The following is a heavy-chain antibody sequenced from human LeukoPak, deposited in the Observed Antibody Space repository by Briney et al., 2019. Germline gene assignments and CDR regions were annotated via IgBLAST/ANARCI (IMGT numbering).Heavy chain of an antibody. CDR3: ARDGGIAARQVDY. V-gene: IGHV1-2*06. CDR2: INPNSGGT. Sequence: GASVKVSCKASGYTFTSYGISWVRQAPGQGLEWMGRINPNSGGTNYAQKFQGRVTMTRDTSISTAYMELSRLRSDDTAVYYCARDGGIAARQVDYWGQGTLVTVSS. CDR1: GYTFTSYG. D-gene: IGHD6-6*01. J-gene: IGHJ4*02.